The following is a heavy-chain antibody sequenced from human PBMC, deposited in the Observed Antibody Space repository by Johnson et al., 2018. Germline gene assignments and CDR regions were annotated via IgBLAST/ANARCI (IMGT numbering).Heavy chain of an antibody. V-gene: IGHV3-7*01. CDR1: GFTFSSYW. CDR3: SSEVGGSYYPDYAFEF. Sequence: VQLVESGGGLVQPGGSLRLSCAASGFTFSSYWMSWVRQAPGKGLEWVANIKQDGSEKYSVDSVTGRFTISRDNAKNSLYLQMNSLRAKAQAVYYCSSEVGGSYYPDYAFEFWGQGTMVTVSS. CDR2: IKQDGSEK. J-gene: IGHJ3*01. D-gene: IGHD1-26*01.